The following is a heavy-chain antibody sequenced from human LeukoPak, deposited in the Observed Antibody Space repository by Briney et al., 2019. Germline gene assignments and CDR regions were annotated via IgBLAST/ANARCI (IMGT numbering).Heavy chain of an antibody. V-gene: IGHV4-4*02. J-gene: IGHJ3*02. CDR3: ARATAPITIFGVVIDPVDAFDI. Sequence: SETLSLTCAVSGSSISSNNWWSWVRQPPGKGLEWIGEIYHSGSTNYNPSLKSRVTISLDKSKNQFSLKLSSVTAADTAVYYCARATAPITIFGVVIDPVDAFDIWGQGTMVTVSS. CDR2: IYHSGST. D-gene: IGHD3-3*01. CDR1: GSSISSNNW.